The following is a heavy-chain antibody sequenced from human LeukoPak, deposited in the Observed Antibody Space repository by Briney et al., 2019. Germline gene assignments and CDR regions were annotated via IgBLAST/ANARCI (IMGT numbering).Heavy chain of an antibody. CDR2: ISGSGGST. CDR3: AKDLGYSSSWYAQKFDY. J-gene: IGHJ4*02. CDR1: GFTFSDYY. D-gene: IGHD6-13*01. Sequence: PGGSLRLSCAASGFTFSDYYMSWIRQAPGKGLEWVSAISGSGGSTYYADSVKGRFTISRDNSKNTLYLQMNSLRAEDTAVYYCAKDLGYSSSWYAQKFDYWGQGTLVTVSS. V-gene: IGHV3-23*01.